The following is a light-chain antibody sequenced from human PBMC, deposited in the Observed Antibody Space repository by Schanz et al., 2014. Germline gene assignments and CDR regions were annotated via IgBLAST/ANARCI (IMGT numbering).Light chain of an antibody. CDR1: QTIANSY. CDR3: HQYGSSPFT. CDR2: GAS. J-gene: IGKJ3*01. V-gene: IGKV3-20*01. Sequence: EIVLTQSPGTLSLSPGDRATLSCRASQTIANSYLAWYQQKAGQAPRLLVYGASSRASGIPDRFSGSGSGTDLTLTISRLEPEDFAVYYCHQYGSSPFTFGPGTTVDIK.